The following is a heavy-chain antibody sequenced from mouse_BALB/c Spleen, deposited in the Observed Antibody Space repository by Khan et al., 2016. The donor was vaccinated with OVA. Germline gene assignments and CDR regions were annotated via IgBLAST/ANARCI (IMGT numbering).Heavy chain of an antibody. Sequence: QIQLVQSGPELKKPGATVKISCKASGYTFTNYGMNWVKQPPGKALKWMGWINTNTGESTYADDFKGRFAFSLETSASTAYLQLNNLKNEDMTTYFWALGLNYSGSWFAYWGQGTLVTVSA. CDR3: ALGLNYSGSWFAY. D-gene: IGHD3-3*01. V-gene: IGHV9-1*02. CDR2: INTNTGES. J-gene: IGHJ3*01. CDR1: GYTFTNYG.